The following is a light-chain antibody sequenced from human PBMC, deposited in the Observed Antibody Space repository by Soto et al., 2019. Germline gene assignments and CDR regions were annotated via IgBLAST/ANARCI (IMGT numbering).Light chain of an antibody. CDR1: QSVSSN. Sequence: EIALTQCLAPLSVSPGEIATLSCRASQSVSSNLAWYQQKPGQAPRLLIYGASSRATGIPDRFSGSGSGTDFTLTISSLDPEDSAVYYCQQRSDWPRTFGQGT. CDR2: GAS. J-gene: IGKJ1*01. CDR3: QQRSDWPRT. V-gene: IGKV3-11*01.